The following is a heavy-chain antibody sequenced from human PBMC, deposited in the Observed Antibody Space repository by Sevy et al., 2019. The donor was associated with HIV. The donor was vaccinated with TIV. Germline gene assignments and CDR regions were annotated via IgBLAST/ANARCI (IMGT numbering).Heavy chain of an antibody. CDR3: ATDRFGELLYHQYS. J-gene: IGHJ5*02. CDR2: INPRSGGT. V-gene: IGHV1-2*02. CDR1: GYTFTGYY. Sequence: ASVKVSCKASGYTFTGYYMHWVRQAPGQGLEWMGWINPRSGGTNYAQKFQGRVTMTGDTSISTAYMELSRLRSDDTAVYYCATDRFGELLYHQYSWGQGTLVTVSS. D-gene: IGHD3-10*01.